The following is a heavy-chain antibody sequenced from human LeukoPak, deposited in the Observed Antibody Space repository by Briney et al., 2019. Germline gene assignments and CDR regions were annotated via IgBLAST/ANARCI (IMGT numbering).Heavy chain of an antibody. J-gene: IGHJ6*02. Sequence: SGTLSLTCAVSGGSISSSNWWSWVRQPPGKGLEWIGEIYHSGSTNYNPSLKSRVTISVDKSKNQFSLKLSSVTAADTAVYYCGRDCSGGSCYNSGRMDVWGQGTTVTVSS. D-gene: IGHD2-15*01. CDR2: IYHSGST. CDR1: GGSISSSNW. V-gene: IGHV4-4*02. CDR3: GRDCSGGSCYNSGRMDV.